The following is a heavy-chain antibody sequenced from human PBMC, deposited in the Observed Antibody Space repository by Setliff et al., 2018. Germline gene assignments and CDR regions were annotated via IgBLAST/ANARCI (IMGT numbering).Heavy chain of an antibody. V-gene: IGHV4-39*01. D-gene: IGHD5-12*01. Sequence: SETLSLTCAVSGGSISSSNWWSWVRQPPGKGLEWIGSIYNSGSTYYNPSLKSRVSISVDTSKNQFSLKLSSVTAADTAVYYCARLGYRGVLDYWGQGTLVTVSS. CDR3: ARLGYRGVLDY. CDR2: IYNSGST. J-gene: IGHJ4*02. CDR1: GGSISSSNW.